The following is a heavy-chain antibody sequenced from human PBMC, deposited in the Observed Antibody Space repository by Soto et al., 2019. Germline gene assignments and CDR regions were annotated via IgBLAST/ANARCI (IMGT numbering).Heavy chain of an antibody. CDR1: GYTFTSYG. J-gene: IGHJ4*02. CDR2: ISAYNGNT. CDR3: ARDFGPYSGSLRGRAFDY. D-gene: IGHD6-13*01. V-gene: IGHV1-18*01. Sequence: ASVKVSCKASGYTFTSYGISWVRQAPGQGLEWMGWISAYNGNTNYAQKLQGRVTMTTDTSTSTAYMELRSLRSDDTAVYYCARDFGPYSGSLRGRAFDYWGQGTLVTVSS.